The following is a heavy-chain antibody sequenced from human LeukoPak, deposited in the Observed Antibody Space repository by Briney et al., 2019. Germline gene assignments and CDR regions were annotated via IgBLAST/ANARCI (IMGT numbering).Heavy chain of an antibody. CDR1: GGTFSSCA. D-gene: IGHD3-10*01. J-gene: IGHJ3*02. CDR3: ATAHYGSGMGDAFDI. CDR2: IIPIFGTA. Sequence: GASVKVSCKASGGTFSSCAISWVRQAPGQGLEWMGGIIPIFGTANYAQKFQGRVTITADKSTSTAYMELSSLRSEDTAVYYCATAHYGSGMGDAFDIWGQGTMVTVSS. V-gene: IGHV1-69*06.